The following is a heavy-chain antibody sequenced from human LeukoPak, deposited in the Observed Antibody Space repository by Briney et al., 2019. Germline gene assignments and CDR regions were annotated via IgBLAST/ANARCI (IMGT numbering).Heavy chain of an antibody. J-gene: IGHJ4*02. CDR1: GGSISNYY. V-gene: IGHV4-59*08. CDR3: ARQRDYDTLFDY. D-gene: IGHD3-22*01. Sequence: PSETLSLTCTVSGGSISNYYWTWIRQPPGKGLEWIGYIYYSGSTNYNPSLKSRVTISVDTSKNQFSLKLSSVTAADTAVYYCARQRDYDTLFDYWGQGTLVTVSS. CDR2: IYYSGST.